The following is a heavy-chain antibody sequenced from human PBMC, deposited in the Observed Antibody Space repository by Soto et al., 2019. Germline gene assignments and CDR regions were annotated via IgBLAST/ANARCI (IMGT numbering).Heavy chain of an antibody. CDR2: FTTSGDFT. CDR3: ARLVTD. J-gene: IGHJ4*02. D-gene: IGHD4-4*01. V-gene: IGHV3-23*01. CDR1: GFTFSNHA. Sequence: EVQLLDSGGALVQPGGSLRLSCATSGFTFSNHAMSWVRQAPGKGLEWVSTFTTSGDFTYYADSVKGRFTISRDNSKSTLYLPMNSLRVADTAVYYCARLVTDWGQGTLVTVSS.